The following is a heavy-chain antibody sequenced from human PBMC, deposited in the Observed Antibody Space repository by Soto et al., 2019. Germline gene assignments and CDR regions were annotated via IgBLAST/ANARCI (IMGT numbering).Heavy chain of an antibody. CDR1: GGSISGGGYY. D-gene: IGHD4-17*01. J-gene: IGHJ2*01. Sequence: QVQLQESGPGLVKPSETLSLTCTVSGGSISGGGYYWSWIRQPAGKGMEWIGYASDSGSTYYNPSLKRRISKSPDTSKNPFSLRLTSVTASDTGVYYCAREIIPLTTDWYFDLWGRGTLVTVSS. CDR3: AREIIPLTTDWYFDL. CDR2: ASDSGST. V-gene: IGHV4-30-4*01.